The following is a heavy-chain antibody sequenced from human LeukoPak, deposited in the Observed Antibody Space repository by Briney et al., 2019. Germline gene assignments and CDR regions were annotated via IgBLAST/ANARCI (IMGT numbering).Heavy chain of an antibody. V-gene: IGHV3-73*01. Sequence: GGSLRLSCAASGFTFSGSAMHWVRQASGKGLEWVGRIRSKANSYATAYAASVKGRFTISRDDSKNTAYPQMNSLKTEDTAVYYCTRHRSGDYRFDYWGQGTLVTVSS. CDR2: IRSKANSYAT. J-gene: IGHJ4*02. CDR1: GFTFSGSA. D-gene: IGHD4-17*01. CDR3: TRHRSGDYRFDY.